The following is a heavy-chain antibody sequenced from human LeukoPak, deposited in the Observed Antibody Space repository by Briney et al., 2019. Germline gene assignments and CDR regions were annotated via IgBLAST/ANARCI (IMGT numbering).Heavy chain of an antibody. CDR2: ISSSGSTT. V-gene: IGHV3-48*03. Sequence: GGCLRLSCAASGFTFSSYEMNWVRQAPGKWREWLSYISSSGSTTKYADSVKGRFTISRENPKKPLYLQVNSLRAEDTAVYYCARIMITVSTSDYWGQGTLVTASS. J-gene: IGHJ4*02. CDR1: GFTFSSYE. D-gene: IGHD3-16*01. CDR3: ARIMITVSTSDY.